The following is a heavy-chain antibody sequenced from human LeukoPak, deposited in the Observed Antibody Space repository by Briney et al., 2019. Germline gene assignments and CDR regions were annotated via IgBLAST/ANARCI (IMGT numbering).Heavy chain of an antibody. J-gene: IGHJ4*02. CDR3: ARGPIGDY. CDR1: GFTFSSYG. CDR2: IWYDGSNK. V-gene: IGHV3-33*01. Sequence: GGSLRLSCAASGFTFSSYGMHWVRQAPGKGLEWVAVIWYDGSNKYYADSVKGRFTISRENAKNSLYLQMNSLRAGDTAVYYCARGPIGDYWGQGTLVTVSS.